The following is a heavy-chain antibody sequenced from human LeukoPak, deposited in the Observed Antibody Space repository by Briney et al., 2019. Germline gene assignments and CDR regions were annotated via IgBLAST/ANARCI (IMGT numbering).Heavy chain of an antibody. D-gene: IGHD5-12*01. J-gene: IGHJ4*02. CDR1: GFTFSRSA. V-gene: IGHV3-30*18. Sequence: GGSLRLSCAASGFTFSRSAVHWVRQAPGKGLEWVAVISHDGSNTDYTDSVKGRFTISRDNSKNTLYLQMNSLRAEDPAVYYCANEMKPWMHFDYWGQGTLVTVSS. CDR3: ANEMKPWMHFDY. CDR2: ISHDGSNT.